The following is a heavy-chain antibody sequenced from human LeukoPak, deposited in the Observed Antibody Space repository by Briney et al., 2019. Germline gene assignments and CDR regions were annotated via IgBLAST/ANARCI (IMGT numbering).Heavy chain of an antibody. CDR1: GFTFSSYW. J-gene: IGHJ4*02. CDR3: AREMVAGSSGYYDY. V-gene: IGHV3-74*01. Sequence: PGGSLRLSCAASGFTFSSYWMHWVRQAPGKGLVWVSRINTDGSSTSYADSVKGRFTISRDNAKNTLYLQMNSLRAEDTAVYYCAREMVAGSSGYYDYWGQGTLVTVSS. CDR2: INTDGSST. D-gene: IGHD3-22*01.